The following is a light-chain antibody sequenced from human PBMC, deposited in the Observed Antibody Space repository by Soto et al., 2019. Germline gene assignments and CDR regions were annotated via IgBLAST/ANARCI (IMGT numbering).Light chain of an antibody. J-gene: IGLJ1*01. CDR3: NSYTTSNTRQIV. CDR2: DVS. CDR1: SSDVGGYNY. Sequence: QSVLTQPASGSGSPGQSITISCNGTSSDVGGYNYVSWYQQHPGKAPKFMIYDVSNRPSGVSTRFSGSKSGNTASLTISGLQAEDEADYYCNSYTTSNTRQIVFGTGTKVTVL. V-gene: IGLV2-14*01.